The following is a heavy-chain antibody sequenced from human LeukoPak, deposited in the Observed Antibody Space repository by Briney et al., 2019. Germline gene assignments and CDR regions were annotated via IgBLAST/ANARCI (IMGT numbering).Heavy chain of an antibody. J-gene: IGHJ4*02. Sequence: GASVKVSCKASGGTFSSYAISWVRQAPGQGLEWMGGIIPIFGTANYAQKFQGRVTITADKSTSTAYMELSSLRSEDTAVYYCATVGGLDILTGYPRDYWGQGTLVTVSS. CDR1: GGTFSSYA. CDR3: ATVGGLDILTGYPRDY. CDR2: IIPIFGTA. V-gene: IGHV1-69*06. D-gene: IGHD3-9*01.